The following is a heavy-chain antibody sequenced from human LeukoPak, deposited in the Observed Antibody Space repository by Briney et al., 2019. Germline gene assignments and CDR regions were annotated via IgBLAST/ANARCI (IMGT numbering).Heavy chain of an antibody. D-gene: IGHD3-22*01. V-gene: IGHV1-18*01. CDR3: ARHRLHRIYYDTTGYYHDACDI. J-gene: IGHJ3*02. CDR1: GYTFTNYG. Sequence: ASVKVSCKASGYTFTNYGISWVRQAPGQGLEWMGWSSAYNGNTNYAQKLQGRGTMTTDTSTSTAYMELRSLRSDDTAVYFCARHRLHRIYYDTTGYYHDACDIWGQGTMVTVSS. CDR2: SSAYNGNT.